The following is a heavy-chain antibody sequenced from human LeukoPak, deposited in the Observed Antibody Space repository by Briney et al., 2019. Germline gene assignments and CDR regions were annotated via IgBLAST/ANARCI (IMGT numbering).Heavy chain of an antibody. CDR1: GYTFTGYY. CDR2: INPNSGGT. V-gene: IGHV1-2*02. CDR3: ASTKWSSGRPLDP. D-gene: IGHD2-15*01. J-gene: IGHJ5*02. Sequence: ASVKVSCKASGYTFTGYYMHWVRQAPGQGLEWMGWINPNSGGTNYAQKFQGRVTMTRGTSISTAYMELSRLRSDDTAVYYCASTKWSSGRPLDPWGQGTLVTVSS.